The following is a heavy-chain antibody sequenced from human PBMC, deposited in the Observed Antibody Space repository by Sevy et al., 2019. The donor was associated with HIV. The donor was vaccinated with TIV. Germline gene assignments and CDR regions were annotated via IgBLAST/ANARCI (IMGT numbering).Heavy chain of an antibody. CDR1: GGSISSSNW. CDR2: IYHSGST. CDR3: ARVGYDSSGYPLLDY. D-gene: IGHD3-22*01. V-gene: IGHV4-4*02. J-gene: IGHJ4*02. Sequence: SETLSLTCAVSGGSISSSNWWSWVRQPPGKGLEWIGEIYHSGSTNYNTSLKSRVTISVDKSKNQFSLKLSSVTAADTAVYYCARVGYDSSGYPLLDYWGQGTLVTVSS.